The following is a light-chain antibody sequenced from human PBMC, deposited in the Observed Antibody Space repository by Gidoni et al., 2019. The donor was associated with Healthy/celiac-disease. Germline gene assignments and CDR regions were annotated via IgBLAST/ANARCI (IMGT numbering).Light chain of an antibody. CDR3: QAWDSSTVV. CDR1: KLGDKY. J-gene: IGLJ2*01. V-gene: IGLV3-1*01. CDR2: QDS. Sequence: SYELTQQPSVSVSPGQTASITCSGDKLGDKYACWYQQKPGQSPVLVIYQDSKPPSGIPVRFSGSNSGNTATLTISGTQAMDEADYYCQAWDSSTVVFGGGTKLTVL.